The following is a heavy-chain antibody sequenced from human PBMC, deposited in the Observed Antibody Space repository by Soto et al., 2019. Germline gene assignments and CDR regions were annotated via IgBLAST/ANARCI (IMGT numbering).Heavy chain of an antibody. J-gene: IGHJ5*02. CDR1: GGTFSSYA. V-gene: IGHV1-69*01. CDR3: ARIRDCTKCVCYTERFDP. Sequence: QVQLVQSGAEVKKPGSSVKVSCKASGGTFSSYAISWVRQAPGQGLEWMGGIIPIFGTANYAQKFQGRVTITADESTSTAYMGMSSLRSEDTAVYYCARIRDCTKCVCYTERFDPWGQGTLVTVSS. D-gene: IGHD2-8*01. CDR2: IIPIFGTA.